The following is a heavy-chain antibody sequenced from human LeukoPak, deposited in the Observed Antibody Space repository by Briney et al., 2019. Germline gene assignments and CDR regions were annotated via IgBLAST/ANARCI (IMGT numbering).Heavy chain of an antibody. CDR3: ARESGLAATGGVDY. D-gene: IGHD2-15*01. CDR1: GGSISSYY. J-gene: IGHJ4*02. V-gene: IGHV4-4*07. Sequence: SETLSLTCTLSGGSISSYYWSWIRHPAGKGREWIGRIYPSGRNNYNPSLKSRVTMSVDTSKNQFFLKLSSVTAGVTAVYSCARESGLAATGGVDYWGQGALVTVSS. CDR2: IYPSGRN.